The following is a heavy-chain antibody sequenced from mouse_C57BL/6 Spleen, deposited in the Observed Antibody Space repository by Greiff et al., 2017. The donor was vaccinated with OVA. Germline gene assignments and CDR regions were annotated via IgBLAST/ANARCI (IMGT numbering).Heavy chain of an antibody. Sequence: QVQLQQPGAELARPGASVKLSCKASGYTFTSYWMHWVKQRPGQGLEWIGMIHPNSGSTNYNEKFKSKATLTADKSSSTAYMPLRSLTSEDSAVYASARRLYDDSDAGFADWGQGTLVTVSA. J-gene: IGHJ3*01. D-gene: IGHD2-4*01. CDR1: GYTFTSYW. V-gene: IGHV1-64*01. CDR2: IHPNSGST. CDR3: ARRLYDDSDAGFAD.